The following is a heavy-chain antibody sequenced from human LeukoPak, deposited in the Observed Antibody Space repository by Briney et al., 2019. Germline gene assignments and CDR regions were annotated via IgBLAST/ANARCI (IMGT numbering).Heavy chain of an antibody. CDR2: IYYSGST. J-gene: IGHJ5*02. V-gene: IGHV4-39*07. Sequence: KASETLSLTGTVSGGSISSSSYYWGWIRQPPGKGLAWIGRIYYSGSTYYNPSLKSRVTISVDTSKNQFSLRLSSVTAADTAVYYCARGIVVVPAAKSGYNWFDPWGQGTLVTVSS. D-gene: IGHD2-2*01. CDR3: ARGIVVVPAAKSGYNWFDP. CDR1: GGSISSSSYY.